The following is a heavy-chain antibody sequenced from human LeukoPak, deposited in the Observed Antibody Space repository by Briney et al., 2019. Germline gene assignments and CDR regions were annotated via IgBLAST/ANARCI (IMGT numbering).Heavy chain of an antibody. V-gene: IGHV4-39*01. J-gene: IGHJ4*02. D-gene: IGHD5-24*01. CDR3: ARHVRRDGYNFAY. CDR1: GGSISSSSYY. CDR2: FYYSGST. Sequence: PSETLSLTCTVSGGSISSSSYYWGWIRQPPGKGLEWIGSFYYSGSTYYNPSLKSRVTISVDTSKNQFSLKLSSVTAAGTAVYYCARHVRRDGYNFAYWGQGTLVTVSS.